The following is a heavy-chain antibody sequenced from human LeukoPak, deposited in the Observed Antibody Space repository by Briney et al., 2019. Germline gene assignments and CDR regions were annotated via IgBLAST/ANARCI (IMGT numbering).Heavy chain of an antibody. CDR2: INPNSGDT. D-gene: IGHD6-19*01. V-gene: IGHV1-2*02. CDR1: GYTFTGYY. Sequence: SVKVSCKASGYTFTGYYMLWVRQAPGQGLEWMGWINPNSGDTNYAQKFQGRVTMTRDTSSSTAYMDLSRLRSDDTAVYYCAKDQSSDWYGYYYYYMDVWGKGTTVTISS. J-gene: IGHJ6*03. CDR3: AKDQSSDWYGYYYYYMDV.